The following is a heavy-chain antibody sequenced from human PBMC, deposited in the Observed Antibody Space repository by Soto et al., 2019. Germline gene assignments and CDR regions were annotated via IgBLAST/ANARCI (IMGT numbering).Heavy chain of an antibody. CDR2: INPNSGGT. V-gene: IGHV1-2*04. CDR3: ARGRYYGSGSYQNNWFDP. CDR1: GYTFTGYY. J-gene: IGHJ5*02. D-gene: IGHD3-10*01. Sequence: GALVKVSCKASGYTFTGYYMHWVRQAPGQGLEWMGWINPNSGGTNYAQKFQGWVTMTRDTSISTAYMELSRLRSDDTAVYYCARGRYYGSGSYQNNWFDPWGQGTLVTVS.